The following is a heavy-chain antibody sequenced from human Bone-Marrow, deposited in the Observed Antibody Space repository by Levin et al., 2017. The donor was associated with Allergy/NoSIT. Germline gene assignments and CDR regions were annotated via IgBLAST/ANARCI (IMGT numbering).Heavy chain of an antibody. Sequence: GESLKISCAASGFTFSSYWMSWVRQPPGKGLEWVANLNQDGSERYYVDSVKGRFTISRDNAKNSLYLQMNSLRAEDTAVYYCARGGNHDGDYWGQGTLVTVSS. V-gene: IGHV3-7*01. CDR1: GFTFSSYW. CDR3: ARGGNHDGDY. CDR2: LNQDGSER. J-gene: IGHJ4*02. D-gene: IGHD1-26*01.